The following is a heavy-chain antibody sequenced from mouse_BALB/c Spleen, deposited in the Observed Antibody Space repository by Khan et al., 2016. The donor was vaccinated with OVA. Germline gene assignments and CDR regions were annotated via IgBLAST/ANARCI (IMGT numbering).Heavy chain of an antibody. Sequence: EVELVESGGGLVQPGGSRKLSCAASGFTFSSFGMHWVRQAPEKGLEWVAYIGSGSSSIYYADTVKGRFTISRDNPKNTLFLQMTSLRSEDTAMYYCAREDYGQWYFDVWGAGTTVTVSS. CDR2: IGSGSSSI. D-gene: IGHD1-1*02. CDR1: GFTFSSFG. J-gene: IGHJ1*01. CDR3: AREDYGQWYFDV. V-gene: IGHV5-17*02.